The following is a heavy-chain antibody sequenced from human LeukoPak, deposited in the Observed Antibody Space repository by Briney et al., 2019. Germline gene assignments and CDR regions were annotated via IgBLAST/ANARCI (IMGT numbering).Heavy chain of an antibody. CDR1: GSTFSSYW. Sequence: GGSLRLSCAVSGSTFSSYWMSWVRQAPGKGLEWVANIKEDGSEKYYVASVMGRCTVSRDNAKNSLSLQMTGLRAEDTAVYYCARGKADYYVSRGYRYYNCYYMDVWGKGTTVTVSS. V-gene: IGHV3-7*01. CDR2: IKEDGSEK. D-gene: IGHD3-22*01. CDR3: ARGKADYYVSRGYRYYNCYYMDV. J-gene: IGHJ6*03.